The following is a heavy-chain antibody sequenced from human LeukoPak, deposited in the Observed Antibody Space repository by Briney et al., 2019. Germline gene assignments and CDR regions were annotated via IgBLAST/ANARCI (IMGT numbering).Heavy chain of an antibody. CDR3: ARGYYDSSGYQGFDY. D-gene: IGHD3-22*01. J-gene: IGHJ4*02. CDR2: ISAYNGNT. Sequence: ASVKVSFKASGYTFTSYGISWVRQAPGQGLEWMGWISAYNGNTNYAQKLQGRVTMTTDTSTSTAYMELRSLRSDDTAVYYCARGYYDSSGYQGFDYWGQGTLVTVSS. CDR1: GYTFTSYG. V-gene: IGHV1-18*01.